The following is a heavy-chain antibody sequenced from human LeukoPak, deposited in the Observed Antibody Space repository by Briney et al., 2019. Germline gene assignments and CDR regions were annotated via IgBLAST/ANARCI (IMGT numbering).Heavy chain of an antibody. V-gene: IGHV3-7*01. J-gene: IGHJ4*02. Sequence: GGSLRLSCAVSGFNFRDHWMDWVRQAPGKGLEWVGHIKNDGSETYYLDSLKGRFSISRDNAKNTLYLQMNSLRAEDTAVYYCLRDLNWSLDQWGQGTLVTVSS. D-gene: IGHD1-20*01. CDR1: GFNFRDHW. CDR2: IKNDGSET. CDR3: LRDLNWSLDQ.